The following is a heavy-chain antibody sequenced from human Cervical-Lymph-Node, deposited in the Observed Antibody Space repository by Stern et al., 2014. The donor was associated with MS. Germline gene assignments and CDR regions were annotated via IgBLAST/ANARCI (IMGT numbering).Heavy chain of an antibody. Sequence: QVQLQESGPGLVKPSETLSLTCTVSGGSISSSSYYWGWIRQPPGKGLEWIGSIYYSGSTYYNPSLKSRVTLSVDTSKNQFSLKLSSVTAADTAVYYCASEYSSVMFDWGQGTLVTVSS. CDR1: GGSISSSSYY. D-gene: IGHD6-19*01. CDR3: ASEYSSVMFD. CDR2: IYYSGST. V-gene: IGHV4-39*01. J-gene: IGHJ4*02.